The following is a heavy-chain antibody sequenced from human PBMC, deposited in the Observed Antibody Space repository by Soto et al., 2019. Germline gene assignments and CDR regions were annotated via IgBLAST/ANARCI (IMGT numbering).Heavy chain of an antibody. CDR1: GFTFSNYA. CDR2: ISGSGGST. V-gene: IGHV3-23*01. D-gene: IGHD6-13*01. J-gene: IGHJ4*02. Sequence: PGGSLRLSCAASGFTFSNYAVTWVRQAPGKGPEWVATISGSGGSTYYADSVKGRFTISRDNSKNTLYLQMNSLRAEDTAVYYCAKDQGSSWYEIDYWGQGTLVTVSS. CDR3: AKDQGSSWYEIDY.